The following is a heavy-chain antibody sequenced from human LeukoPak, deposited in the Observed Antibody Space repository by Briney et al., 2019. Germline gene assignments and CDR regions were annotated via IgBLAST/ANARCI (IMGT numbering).Heavy chain of an antibody. Sequence: KSGGSLRLSCAASDFTFSSYTMNWVRQAPGKGLEWVSSISSSNNYIYYADSVKGRFTISRDNAKNSLYLQMNSLRAADTAIYYCARDYDSSGYFDYWGQGTLVTVSS. V-gene: IGHV3-21*01. CDR3: ARDYDSSGYFDY. CDR1: DFTFSSYT. J-gene: IGHJ4*02. CDR2: ISSSNNYI. D-gene: IGHD3-22*01.